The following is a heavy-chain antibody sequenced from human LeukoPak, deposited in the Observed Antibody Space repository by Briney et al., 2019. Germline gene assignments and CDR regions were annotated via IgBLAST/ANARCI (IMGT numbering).Heavy chain of an antibody. J-gene: IGHJ4*02. D-gene: IGHD3/OR15-3a*01. CDR3: ARDLRTDSSFSPFDY. Sequence: GGSLRLSCAASGFTLSSYWMSWVRQAPGKGLEWVANINQDVSEINYVDSVKGRFTISRDNGENSLYLQMNSLRAEDTAVYYCARDLRTDSSFSPFDYWGQGTLVTVSS. CDR2: INQDVSEI. V-gene: IGHV3-7*01. CDR1: GFTLSSYW.